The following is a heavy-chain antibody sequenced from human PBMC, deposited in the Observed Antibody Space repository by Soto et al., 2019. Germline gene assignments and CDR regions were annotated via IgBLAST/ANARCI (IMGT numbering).Heavy chain of an antibody. CDR1: GYTLTELS. J-gene: IGHJ6*02. V-gene: IGHV1-24*01. Sequence: QVQLVQSGAEVKKPGASVKVSCKVSGYTLTELSMHWVRQAPGKGLEWMGGFDPEDGETIYAQKFQGRVTMTEDTSTDTAYMARSSLRSEDTAVYYCATANVLRFLEWLPRSLGGMDVWGQGTTVTVSS. CDR2: FDPEDGET. CDR3: ATANVLRFLEWLPRSLGGMDV. D-gene: IGHD3-3*01.